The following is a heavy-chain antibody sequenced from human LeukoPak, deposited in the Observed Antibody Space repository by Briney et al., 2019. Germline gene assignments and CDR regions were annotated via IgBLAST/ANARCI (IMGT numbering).Heavy chain of an antibody. J-gene: IGHJ4*02. D-gene: IGHD3-22*01. CDR3: ARDDSSGYLTDY. CDR1: GYTFTSYY. V-gene: IGHV1-46*01. Sequence: ASVKVSCKASGYTFTSYYMHWVRQAPGQGLEWMGIINPSGGSTSYAQKFQGRVTMTRDTSTSAVYMELSSLRSEDTAVYYCARDDSSGYLTDYWGQGTLVTVSS. CDR2: INPSGGST.